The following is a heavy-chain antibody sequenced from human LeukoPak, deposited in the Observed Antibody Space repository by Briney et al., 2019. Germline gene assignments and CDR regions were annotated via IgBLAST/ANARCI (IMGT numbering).Heavy chain of an antibody. CDR3: AKERVRGDYYYYYMDV. CDR1: GFTFSSYG. CDR2: ISYDGSNK. Sequence: GRSLRLSCAASGFTFSSYGMHWVRQAPGKGLGWVAVISYDGSNKYYADSVKGRFTISRDNSKNTLYLQMNSLRAEDTAVYYCAKERVRGDYYYYYMDVWGKGTTVTVCS. J-gene: IGHJ6*03. V-gene: IGHV3-30*18. D-gene: IGHD3-10*01.